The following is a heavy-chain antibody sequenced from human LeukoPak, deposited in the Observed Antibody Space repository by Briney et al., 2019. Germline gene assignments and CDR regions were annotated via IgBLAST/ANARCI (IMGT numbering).Heavy chain of an antibody. J-gene: IGHJ4*02. V-gene: IGHV3-73*01. CDR2: IRSKANSYAT. D-gene: IGHD5-18*01. CDR3: VQDTATDY. Sequence: GGSLRLSCAASGFTFSGSAMHWVRQASGKGLEWVGRIRSKANSYATAYAASVKGRFTISRDDSKNTAYLQMNSLKTEDTAVYYCVQDTATDYWGQGTLVTVSS. CDR1: GFTFSGSA.